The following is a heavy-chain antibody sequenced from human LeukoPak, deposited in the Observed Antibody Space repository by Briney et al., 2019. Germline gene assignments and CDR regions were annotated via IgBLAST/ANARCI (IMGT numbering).Heavy chain of an antibody. CDR2: IYPGDSDT. CDR3: ARASRDLANYYYYYYMDV. D-gene: IGHD5-24*01. Sequence: GESLKISCKGSGYSFTNYWIGWVRQMPGIGLEWMGIIYPGDSDTRYSPSFQGQVTISADKSISTAYLQWSSLKASDTAMDYCARASRDLANYYYYYYMDVWGKGTTVTVPS. V-gene: IGHV5-51*01. CDR1: GYSFTNYW. J-gene: IGHJ6*03.